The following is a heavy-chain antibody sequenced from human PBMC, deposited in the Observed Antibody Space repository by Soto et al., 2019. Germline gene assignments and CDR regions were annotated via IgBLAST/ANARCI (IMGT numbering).Heavy chain of an antibody. CDR2: ISGTAGNT. CDR3: AKGDWDYIAGHFDY. D-gene: IGHD1-7*01. V-gene: IGHV3-23*01. J-gene: IGHJ4*02. CDR1: GFTFTGCA. Sequence: GGSLRLSCAASGFTFTGCAMSWVRQAPGKGLEWVSAISGTAGNTYHADSVKGRFTISRDISKNTLYLQMNSLRAEDTAVYYCAKGDWDYIAGHFDYWGQGTLVTVSS.